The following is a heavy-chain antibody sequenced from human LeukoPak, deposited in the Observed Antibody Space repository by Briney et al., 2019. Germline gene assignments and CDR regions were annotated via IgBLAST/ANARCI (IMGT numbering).Heavy chain of an antibody. V-gene: IGHV3-30*03. CDR1: GFKFSNYG. D-gene: IGHD3-22*01. CDR3: ARSTYYYDSSGYLYPSFFDY. CDR2: LSYDGRDK. Sequence: GGSLRLSCAASGFKFSNYGMHWVRQAPGKGLEWVAVLSYDGRDKYYADSVKGRFTISRDNAKNSLYLQMNSLRDEDTAVYYCARSTYYYDSSGYLYPSFFDYWGQGNLVTVSS. J-gene: IGHJ4*02.